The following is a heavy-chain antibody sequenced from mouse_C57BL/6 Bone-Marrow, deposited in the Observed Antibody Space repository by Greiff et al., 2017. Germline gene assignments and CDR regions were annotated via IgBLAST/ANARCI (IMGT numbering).Heavy chain of an antibody. CDR3: ARRLTSWFAY. Sequence: EVQGVESGGGLVKPGGSLKLSCAASGFTFSSYTMSWVRQTPEKRLEWVATISGGGGNTYYPDSVKGRFTISRDNAKNTLYLQMSCLRSEDTALYYWARRLTSWFAYWGQGTLVTVSA. CDR1: GFTFSSYT. V-gene: IGHV5-9*01. CDR2: ISGGGGNT. J-gene: IGHJ3*01. D-gene: IGHD4-1*01.